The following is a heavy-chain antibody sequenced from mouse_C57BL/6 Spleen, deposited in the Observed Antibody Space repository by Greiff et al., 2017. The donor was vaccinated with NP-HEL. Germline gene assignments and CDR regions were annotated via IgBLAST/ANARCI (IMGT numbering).Heavy chain of an antibody. D-gene: IGHD2-4*01. CDR1: GFSLTSYG. Sequence: QVQLQQSGPGLVQPSQCLSITCTVSGFSLTSYGVHWVRQSPGKGLEWLGVIWSGGSTDYNAAFISRLSISKDNSKSQVFFTMNSLQADDTAIYYCARNMISYAMDYWGQGTSVTVSS. CDR3: ARNMISYAMDY. CDR2: IWSGGST. V-gene: IGHV2-2*01. J-gene: IGHJ4*01.